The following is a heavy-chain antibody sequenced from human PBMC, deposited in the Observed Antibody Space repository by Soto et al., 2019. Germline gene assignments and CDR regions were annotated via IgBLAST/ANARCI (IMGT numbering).Heavy chain of an antibody. Sequence: RLSCAASGLAFNSYAMSWVRQAPGKGLEWVSAISGSGGSTYYADSVKGRFTISRYNSKNTLYLQMNRLRAEDTAIYYCAKIVVPAASYYYDDQGQRTLFTVS. V-gene: IGHV3-23*01. CDR2: ISGSGGST. CDR3: AKIVVPAASYYYDD. CDR1: GLAFNSYA. J-gene: IGHJ4*02. D-gene: IGHD2-2*01.